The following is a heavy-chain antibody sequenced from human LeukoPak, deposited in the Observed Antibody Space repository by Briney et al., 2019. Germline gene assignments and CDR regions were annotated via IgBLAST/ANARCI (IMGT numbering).Heavy chain of an antibody. V-gene: IGHV1-46*01. Sequence: ASVKVSRKASGYTFTSYYMHWVRQAPGQGLEWMGIINPSGGSTSYAQKFQGRVTMTRDTSTSTVYMELSSLRSDDTAVYYCARESGLRNWFDPWGQGTLVTVSS. CDR3: ARESGLRNWFDP. CDR1: GYTFTSYY. J-gene: IGHJ5*02. CDR2: INPSGGST.